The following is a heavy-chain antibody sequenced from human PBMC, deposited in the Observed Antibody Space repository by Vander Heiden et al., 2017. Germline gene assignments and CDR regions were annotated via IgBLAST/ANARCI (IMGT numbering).Heavy chain of an antibody. V-gene: IGHV1-24*01. Sequence: QVQLVQSGAGVKKPGASVKVSCKVSGYTLTELSMHWVRQAPGKGLEWMGGFDPEDGETIYAQKFQGRVTMTEDTSTDTAYMELSSLRSEDTAVYYCATLSRYCSGGSCYSLFDYWGQGTLVTVSS. D-gene: IGHD2-15*01. CDR2: FDPEDGET. CDR1: GYTLTELS. J-gene: IGHJ4*02. CDR3: ATLSRYCSGGSCYSLFDY.